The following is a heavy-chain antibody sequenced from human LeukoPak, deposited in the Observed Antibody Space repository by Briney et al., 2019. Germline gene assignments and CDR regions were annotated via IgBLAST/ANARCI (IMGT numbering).Heavy chain of an antibody. V-gene: IGHV4-34*01. CDR1: GRSFSGYF. D-gene: IGHD2-2*01. CDR3: ARSGDCSSTSCSIDY. CDR2: INHSGST. Sequence: SETLSLTCAVYGRSFSGYFWNWIRQPPGKGLEWIGEINHSGSTYHNPSLKSRVTISVDTSKNQVSLKLTSVTAADTAVYYCARSGDCSSTSCSIDYWGQGTLVTVSS. J-gene: IGHJ4*02.